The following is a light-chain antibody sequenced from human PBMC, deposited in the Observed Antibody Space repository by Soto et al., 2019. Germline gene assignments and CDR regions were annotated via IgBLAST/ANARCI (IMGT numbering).Light chain of an antibody. J-gene: IGKJ5*01. CDR2: DAS. V-gene: IGKV1-13*02. CDR3: QQLNSYPFT. CDR1: QGISSA. Sequence: AIHLTQSPSSLSASVGDRVTITCRASQGISSALAWYQHKPGRPPSVLIYDASSLQSGVPSRFSGSESGTECTLTISRLQPEDSATYYCQQLNSYPFTFGQGTRLEIK.